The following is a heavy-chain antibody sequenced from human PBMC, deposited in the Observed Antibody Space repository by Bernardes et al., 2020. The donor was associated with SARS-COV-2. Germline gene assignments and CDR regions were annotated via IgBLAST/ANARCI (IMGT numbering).Heavy chain of an antibody. CDR2: IIPLFGTT. CDR3: ARSGTYPDAFDI. J-gene: IGHJ3*02. V-gene: IGHV1-69*13. Sequence: SVKVSCKTSGNTFTSYAVIWVRQAPGQGLECMGGIIPLFGTTNYAQNFQGRVTIAADESTSTVYMELSSLRSEDTAMYYCARSGTYPDAFDILGQGTMV. CDR1: GNTFTSYA. D-gene: IGHD1-26*01.